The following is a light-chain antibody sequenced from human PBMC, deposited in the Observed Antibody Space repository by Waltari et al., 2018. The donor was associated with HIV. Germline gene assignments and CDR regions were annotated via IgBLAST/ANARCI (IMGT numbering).Light chain of an antibody. V-gene: IGLV3-1*01. CDR2: QSS. CDR3: QAWDSSSAVV. CDR1: KLGDTY. Sequence: SYELTQSPSLSVSTGQTASITCSGDKLGDTYVSWYQQKPGQSPVLVIYQSSKRPSEIPERFSGSNSGDTATLTISGTQAVDEADYYCQAWDSSSAVVFGGGTKLTVL. J-gene: IGLJ2*01.